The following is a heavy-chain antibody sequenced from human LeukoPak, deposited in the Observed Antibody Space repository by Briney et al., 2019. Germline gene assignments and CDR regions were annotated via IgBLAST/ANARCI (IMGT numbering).Heavy chain of an antibody. J-gene: IGHJ4*02. CDR3: ARGFTMFYYDSSGFYFDY. CDR2: IYYSGST. Sequence: PSETLSLTCTVSGGSISSYYWSWIRQPPGKGLEWIGYIYYSGSTNYNPSLKSRVTISVDTSKNQFSLKLSSVTAADTAVYYCARGFTMFYYDSSGFYFDYWGQGTQVTVSS. CDR1: GGSISSYY. D-gene: IGHD3-22*01. V-gene: IGHV4-59*12.